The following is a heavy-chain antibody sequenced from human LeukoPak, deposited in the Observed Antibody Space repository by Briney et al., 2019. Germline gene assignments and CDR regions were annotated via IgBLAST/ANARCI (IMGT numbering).Heavy chain of an antibody. Sequence: GGSLRLSCAASGFTFSSYAMNWVRQAPGKGLEWVSGISGSASSTYYAESVKGRFTISRDNAKNSLYLQMNSLRAEDTAVYYCASGSGYGAFDYWGQGTLVTVSS. V-gene: IGHV3-23*01. CDR3: ASGSGYGAFDY. CDR2: ISGSASST. CDR1: GFTFSSYA. D-gene: IGHD5-12*01. J-gene: IGHJ4*02.